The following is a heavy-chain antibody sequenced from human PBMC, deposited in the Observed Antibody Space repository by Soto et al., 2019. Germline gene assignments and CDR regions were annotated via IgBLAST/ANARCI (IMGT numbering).Heavy chain of an antibody. J-gene: IGHJ6*03. D-gene: IGHD6-13*01. CDR3: ARGRSNWEDYYYYHMDV. CDR1: GFTLSDYY. V-gene: IGHV3-11*01. Sequence: GGSLRLSCAASGFTLSDYYMNWIRQAPGKGLEWVSYISSSGSAKYYADSVKGRCTISRDNAKNLMYLQMNSLRAEETAVYYCARGRSNWEDYYYYHMDVWGKGTTVTVSS. CDR2: ISSSGSAK.